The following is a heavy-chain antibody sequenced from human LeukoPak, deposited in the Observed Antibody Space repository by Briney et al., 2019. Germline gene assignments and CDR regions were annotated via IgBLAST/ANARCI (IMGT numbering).Heavy chain of an antibody. J-gene: IGHJ3*02. CDR1: GYTLTDLS. CDR3: ATAAFHYDSQIFDI. D-gene: IGHD3-22*01. V-gene: IGHV1-24*01. Sequence: ASVKVSCKVSGYTLTDLSMHWVRQAPGQGLEWMGGFDPEDGETIYAQKFQGRVTMTEDTSTDTAYMELSSLRSEDTAVYYCATAAFHYDSQIFDIWGQGTRVTVSS. CDR2: FDPEDGET.